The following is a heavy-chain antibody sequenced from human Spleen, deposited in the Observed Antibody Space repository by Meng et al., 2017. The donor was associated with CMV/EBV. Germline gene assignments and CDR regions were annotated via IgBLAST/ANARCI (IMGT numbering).Heavy chain of an antibody. Sequence: SETLSLTCNVSGGSISTYYWSWIRQPPGKGLEWIGYVFYSGHTKYNPSLKSRVTISVDTSKNQFFLKLMSVTAADTAVYYCARVSTIFGVVSPWGQGTLVTVSS. CDR3: ARVSTIFGVVSP. CDR1: GGSISTYY. V-gene: IGHV4-59*01. J-gene: IGHJ5*02. CDR2: VFYSGHT. D-gene: IGHD3-3*01.